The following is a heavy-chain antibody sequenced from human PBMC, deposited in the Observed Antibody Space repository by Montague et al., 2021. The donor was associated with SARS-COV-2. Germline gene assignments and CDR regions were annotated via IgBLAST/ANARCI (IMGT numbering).Heavy chain of an antibody. CDR3: ASPKEGSGYYRPFDY. CDR1: GASVTSTNW. Sequence: SETLSLTCGVSGASVTSTNWWSWVRQPTGKGLEWIGEIYHTGNTNYSPSLKNRVSISLDKSKNQLSLRVNSVTAADTAVYYCASPKEGSGYYRPFDYWGQGILVTVSS. CDR2: IYHTGNT. V-gene: IGHV4-4*02. J-gene: IGHJ4*02. D-gene: IGHD3-22*01.